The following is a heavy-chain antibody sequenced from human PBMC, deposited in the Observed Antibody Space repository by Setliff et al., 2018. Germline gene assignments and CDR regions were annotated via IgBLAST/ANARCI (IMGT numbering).Heavy chain of an antibody. CDR2: ISGGNGNT. Sequence: ASVKVSCKASGYIFKSYGISWVRQAPGQGLEWLGWISGGNGNTKYSQKFQGRVTITRDTSASTGYMELSSLRSEDTAVYYCARLQAIFGVFKDGDWFDPWGQGTLVTVSS. J-gene: IGHJ5*02. V-gene: IGHV1-3*01. D-gene: IGHD3-3*01. CDR3: ARLQAIFGVFKDGDWFDP. CDR1: GYIFKSYG.